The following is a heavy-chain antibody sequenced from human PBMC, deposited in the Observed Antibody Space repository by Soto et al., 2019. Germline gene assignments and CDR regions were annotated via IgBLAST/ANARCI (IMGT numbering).Heavy chain of an antibody. CDR1: GFTFSTYA. Sequence: PGGSLRLSCAASGFTFSTYAMSWVRQAPGKGLEWVSAISGSGGSTYYADSVKGRFTISRDNSKNTLYLQMNSLRAEDTAVYYCAMSFSSGLSGIDYWGQGTLVTVSS. CDR3: AMSFSSGLSGIDY. CDR2: ISGSGGST. D-gene: IGHD6-19*01. J-gene: IGHJ4*02. V-gene: IGHV3-23*01.